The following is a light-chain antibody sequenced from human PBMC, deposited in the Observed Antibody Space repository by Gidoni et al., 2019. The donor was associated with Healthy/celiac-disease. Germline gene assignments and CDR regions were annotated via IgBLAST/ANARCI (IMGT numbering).Light chain of an antibody. J-gene: IGKJ3*01. CDR1: QSISSY. V-gene: IGKV1-39*01. CDR3: QQSYTNPPVT. CDR2: AAS. Sequence: DIQMTQSPSSLSASVGDRVTITCRASQSISSYLNWYQQKPGKAPKLLIYAASSLQSGVPSRFSGSGSGTDFTLTISSLQPEDFATYYCQQSYTNPPVTFGPGTKVEIK.